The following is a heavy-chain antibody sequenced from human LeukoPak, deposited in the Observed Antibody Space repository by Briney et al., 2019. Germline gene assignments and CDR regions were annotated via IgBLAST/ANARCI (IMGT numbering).Heavy chain of an antibody. D-gene: IGHD3-9*01. J-gene: IGHJ5*02. CDR1: GYTFTSYY. CDR3: ARRYFDWLGLDNWFDP. V-gene: IGHV1-46*01. CDR2: INPSGGST. Sequence: ASVKVSCKASGYTFTSYYMHWVRQAPGQGLEWMGIINPSGGSTSYAQKLQGRVTMTRDTSTSTVYMELSSLRSEDTAVYYCARRYFDWLGLDNWFDPWGQGTLVTVSS.